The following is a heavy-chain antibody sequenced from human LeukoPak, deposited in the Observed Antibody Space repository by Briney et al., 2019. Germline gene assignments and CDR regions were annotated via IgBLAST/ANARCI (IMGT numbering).Heavy chain of an antibody. CDR1: GFTFDDYA. V-gene: IGHV3-9*01. CDR2: ISWNSGSI. CDR3: SKDRDYGASGYYFDC. D-gene: IGHD4-17*01. J-gene: IGHJ4*02. Sequence: GGSLRLSCAASGFTFDDYAMHWVRQAPGKGLEWVSGISWNSGSIGYADSVKGRFTISRDNAKNSLYLQMNSLRAEDTAVYYCSKDRDYGASGYYFDCWGQGTLVTVSS.